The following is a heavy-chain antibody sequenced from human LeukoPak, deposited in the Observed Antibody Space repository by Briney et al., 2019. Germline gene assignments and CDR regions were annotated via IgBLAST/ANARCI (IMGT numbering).Heavy chain of an antibody. CDR1: GYTFTSYY. Sequence: GASVKVSCKASGYTFTSYYMHWVRQAPGQGLEWMGIINPSGGSTSYAQKFQGRVTMTKDTSTSTVYMELSSLRSEDTAVYYCAKDGDTMSGTYYYDMDVCGKGTTVTIS. V-gene: IGHV1-46*01. CDR2: INPSGGST. D-gene: IGHD1-26*01. CDR3: AKDGDTMSGTYYYDMDV. J-gene: IGHJ6*03.